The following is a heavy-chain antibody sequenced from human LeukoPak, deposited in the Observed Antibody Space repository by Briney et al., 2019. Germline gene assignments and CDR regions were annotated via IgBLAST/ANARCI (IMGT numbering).Heavy chain of an antibody. D-gene: IGHD2-8*01. CDR3: AKDVCTSPRCLLYFDS. CDR1: GFTFSSYW. V-gene: IGHV3-7*01. Sequence: GGSLRLSCAASGFTFSSYWMSWVRQAPGKGLEWVANIKQDGSEKYYVDSVKGRFTISRDNAKNSLYLQMNSLRAEDTAVYSCAKDVCTSPRCLLYFDSWGQGTLVTVSS. CDR2: IKQDGSEK. J-gene: IGHJ4*02.